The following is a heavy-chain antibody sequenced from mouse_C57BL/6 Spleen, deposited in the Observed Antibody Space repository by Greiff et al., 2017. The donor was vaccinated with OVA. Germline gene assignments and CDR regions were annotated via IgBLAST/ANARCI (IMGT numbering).Heavy chain of an antibody. J-gene: IGHJ3*01. V-gene: IGHV1-55*01. CDR3: ARDYYGSSYWFAY. D-gene: IGHD1-1*01. CDR1: GYTFTSYW. Sequence: VQLKQPGAELVKPGASVKMSCKASGYTFTSYWITWVKQRPGQGLEWIGDIYPGSGSTNYNEKFKSKATLTVDTSSSTAYMQLSSLTSEDSAVYYCARDYYGSSYWFAYWGQGTLVTVSA. CDR2: IYPGSGST.